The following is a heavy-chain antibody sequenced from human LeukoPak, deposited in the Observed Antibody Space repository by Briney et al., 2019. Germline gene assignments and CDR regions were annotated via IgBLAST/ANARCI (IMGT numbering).Heavy chain of an antibody. D-gene: IGHD6-13*01. Sequence: PGGSLRLSCAASRFIFSNYNMNWVRQAPGKGLEWVSSISTSSTYIYYADSVKGRFTISRDDPKNSLYLQMNSLRAEDTAVYYCSNGWSVFDSWGQGTLVTVSS. J-gene: IGHJ4*02. CDR2: ISTSSTYI. CDR1: RFIFSNYN. V-gene: IGHV3-21*01. CDR3: SNGWSVFDS.